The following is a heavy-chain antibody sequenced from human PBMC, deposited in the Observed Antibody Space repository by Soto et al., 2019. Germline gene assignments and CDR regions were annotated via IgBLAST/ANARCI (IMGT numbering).Heavy chain of an antibody. J-gene: IGHJ5*02. Sequence: GGSLRLSCAASGFTFSSYAMHWVRQAPGKGLEWVAVISYNGGNKYYADSVKGRFTISRDNSKNTLYLQMNSLRGEDTAFYYCAREWELLLAPWGQGAPVPVSS. CDR2: ISYNGGNK. V-gene: IGHV3-30-3*01. D-gene: IGHD1-26*01. CDR1: GFTFSSYA. CDR3: AREWELLLAP.